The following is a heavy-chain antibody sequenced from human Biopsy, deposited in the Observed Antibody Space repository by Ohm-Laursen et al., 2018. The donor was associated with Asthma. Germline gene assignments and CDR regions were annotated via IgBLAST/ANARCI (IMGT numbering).Heavy chain of an antibody. Sequence: TLSLTWTVSGGSTSSEDYYWTWIRQHPGKGLEWIGFIYYSGSTYYNPSLKSRVSISIDTSKNQFSLKLSSVTAADTAVYYCARAQDYYDSRGYYRSFDYWGQGTLVTVSS. CDR2: IYYSGST. D-gene: IGHD3-22*01. CDR3: ARAQDYYDSRGYYRSFDY. CDR1: GGSTSSEDYY. J-gene: IGHJ4*02. V-gene: IGHV4-31*02.